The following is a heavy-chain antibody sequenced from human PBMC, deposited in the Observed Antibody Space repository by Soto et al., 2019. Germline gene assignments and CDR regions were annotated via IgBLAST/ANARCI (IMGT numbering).Heavy chain of an antibody. CDR3: ARHSGSKSGSSWFSSSWSYY. CDR1: GGSISSSSYC. D-gene: IGHD6-13*01. Sequence: SQTLSVTWTVSGGSISSSSYCWGCISQPPGKGLEWIGTISYSGSTYYNPSLKSRVTISVDTSKNQFSLKLSSVTAADTAVYYCARHSGSKSGSSWFSSSWSYYWGQGTLVTVSS. CDR2: ISYSGST. J-gene: IGHJ4*02. V-gene: IGHV4-39*01.